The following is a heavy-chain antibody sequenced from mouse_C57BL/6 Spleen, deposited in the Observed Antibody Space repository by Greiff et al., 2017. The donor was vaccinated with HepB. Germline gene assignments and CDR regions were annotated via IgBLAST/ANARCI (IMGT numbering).Heavy chain of an antibody. CDR2: IDPETGGT. Sequence: VKLQQSGAELVRPGASVTLSCKASGYTFTDYEMHWVKQTPVHGLEWIGAIDPETGGTAYNQKFKGKAILTADKSSSTAYMELRSLTSEDSAVYYCTRSITGHDYAMDYWGQGTSVTVSS. CDR1: GYTFTDYE. CDR3: TRSITGHDYAMDY. J-gene: IGHJ4*01. V-gene: IGHV1-15*01.